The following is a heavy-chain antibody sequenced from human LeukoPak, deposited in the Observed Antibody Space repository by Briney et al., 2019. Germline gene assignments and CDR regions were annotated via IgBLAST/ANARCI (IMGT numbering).Heavy chain of an antibody. Sequence: SGGSLRLSCSASGFTFSSYGMHWVRQAPGKGLEWVAVISYDGSNKYYADSVKGRFTISRDNSKNTLYLQMNSLRAEDTAVYYCAERLLDNYADAFDIWGQGTMVTVSS. CDR2: ISYDGSNK. D-gene: IGHD4-11*01. CDR1: GFTFSSYG. J-gene: IGHJ3*02. CDR3: AERLLDNYADAFDI. V-gene: IGHV3-30*18.